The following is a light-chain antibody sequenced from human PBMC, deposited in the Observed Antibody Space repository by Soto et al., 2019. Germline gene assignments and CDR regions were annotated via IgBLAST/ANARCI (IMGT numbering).Light chain of an antibody. J-gene: IGKJ2*01. CDR1: QSVSSSY. V-gene: IGKV3-20*01. CDR3: QQYGSSPRT. Sequence: EIVLTQSPGTLSLSPGERATLSCRASQSVSSSYLAWYQQKPAQAPRHLVYGASSRATGIPDRFSGSGSGIDITLTISRLEPEDFAVYYCQQYGSSPRTFGQGPKLEI. CDR2: GAS.